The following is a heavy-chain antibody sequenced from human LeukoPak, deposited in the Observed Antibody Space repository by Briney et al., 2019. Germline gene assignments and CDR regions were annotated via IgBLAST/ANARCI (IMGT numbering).Heavy chain of an antibody. CDR3: ARGGYSYGYYYYYGMDV. Sequence: ASVKVSCKASGGTFSSYAISWVRQAPGQGLEWMGGIIPIFGTANYAQKFQGRVTITADESTSTAYMELSSLRSEDTAVYYCARGGYSYGYYYYYGMDVWGQGTTVTVSS. J-gene: IGHJ6*02. CDR1: GGTFSSYA. D-gene: IGHD5-18*01. CDR2: IIPIFGTA. V-gene: IGHV1-69*13.